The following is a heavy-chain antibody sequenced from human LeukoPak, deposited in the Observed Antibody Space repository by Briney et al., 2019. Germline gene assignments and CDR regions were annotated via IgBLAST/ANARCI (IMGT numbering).Heavy chain of an antibody. CDR1: GFTVSSNY. CDR3: ARDLVVTARYYYYGMDV. D-gene: IGHD2-21*02. CDR2: IYSGGST. J-gene: IGHJ6*02. V-gene: IGHV3-66*01. Sequence: SGGSLRLSCAASGFTVSSNYMSWVRQAPGKGLEWVSVIYSGGSTYYADSVTGRFTISRDNSKNTLYLQMNSLRAEDTAVYYCARDLVVTARYYYYGMDVWGQGTTVTVSS.